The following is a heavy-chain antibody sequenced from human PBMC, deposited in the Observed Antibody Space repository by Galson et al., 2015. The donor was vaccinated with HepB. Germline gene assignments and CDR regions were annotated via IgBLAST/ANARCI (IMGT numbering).Heavy chain of an antibody. Sequence: ETLSLTCTVSGGSISSSSYYWGWIRQPPGKGLEWIGSIYYSGSTYYNPSLKSRVTISVDTTKNQFSLKLSSVTAADTAVYYCARSGGWGTPYCTNGVCHPTTNWFDPWGQGTLVTVSS. J-gene: IGHJ5*02. V-gene: IGHV4-39*01. D-gene: IGHD2-8*01. CDR3: ARSGGWGTPYCTNGVCHPTTNWFDP. CDR1: GGSISSSSYY. CDR2: IYYSGST.